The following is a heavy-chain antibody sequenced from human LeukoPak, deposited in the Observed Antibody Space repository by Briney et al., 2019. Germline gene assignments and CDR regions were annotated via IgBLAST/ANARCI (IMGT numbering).Heavy chain of an antibody. J-gene: IGHJ4*02. D-gene: IGHD6-19*01. V-gene: IGHV3-11*01. CDR1: GFTFSDYY. CDR3: ARVYTSGWYWFDY. Sequence: GGSLRLSCAASGFTFSDYYMSWIRQAPGKGLEWLSYISSSGSTIYYADSVKGRFTISRDNAKNSLYLQMNSLRAEDTAVYYCARVYTSGWYWFDYWGQGTLVTVSS. CDR2: ISSSGSTI.